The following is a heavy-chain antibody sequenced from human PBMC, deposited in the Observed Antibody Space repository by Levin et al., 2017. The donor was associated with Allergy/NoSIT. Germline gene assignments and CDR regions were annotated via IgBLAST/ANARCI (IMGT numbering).Heavy chain of an antibody. Sequence: GGSLRLSCAASGFTFSTYGMHWVRQAPGKGLEWVAIIWYDGSNKYYGDSVKGRFTISRDNSKNILYLQMNNLRAEDTAVYYCARDRHSGYSDYWGQGTLVTVSS. CDR3: ARDRHSGYSDY. D-gene: IGHD3-22*01. J-gene: IGHJ4*02. CDR2: IWYDGSNK. V-gene: IGHV3-33*01. CDR1: GFTFSTYG.